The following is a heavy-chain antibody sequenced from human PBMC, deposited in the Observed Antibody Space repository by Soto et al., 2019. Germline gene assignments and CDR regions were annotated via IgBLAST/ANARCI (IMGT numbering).Heavy chain of an antibody. V-gene: IGHV3-33*01. J-gene: IGHJ6*02. CDR3: ASAVVPAAAGYYYGMDV. Sequence: QVQLVESGGGVVQPGRSLRLSCAASGFTFSSYGMHWVRQAPGKGMEWVAVIWYDGSNKYYPDSVKGRFTISKDNSKNTLYLQMNSLSAEDTAVYYCASAVVPAAAGYYYGMDVWGQGTTVTVSS. CDR1: GFTFSSYG. D-gene: IGHD2-2*01. CDR2: IWYDGSNK.